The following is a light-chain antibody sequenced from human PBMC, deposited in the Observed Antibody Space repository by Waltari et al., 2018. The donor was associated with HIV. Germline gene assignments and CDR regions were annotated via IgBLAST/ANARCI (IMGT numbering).Light chain of an antibody. CDR1: QSVSSSY. CDR3: QQYGSSLVT. Sequence: EIVLTQSPGTLSLSPGERATLYCRASQSVSSSYLAWYQQKPGQAPRLLIYGASSRATDIPDRFSGSGSGTDFTLTISRLEPEDFAVYYCQQYGSSLVTFGGGTKVEIK. J-gene: IGKJ4*01. V-gene: IGKV3-20*01. CDR2: GAS.